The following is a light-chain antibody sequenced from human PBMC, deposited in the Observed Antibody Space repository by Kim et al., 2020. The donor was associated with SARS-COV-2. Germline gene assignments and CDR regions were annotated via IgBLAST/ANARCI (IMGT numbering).Light chain of an antibody. J-gene: IGLJ2*01. CDR1: GSDVGAYNY. CDR3: RSNGSSNNL. CDR2: AVS. Sequence: PDHLVPIPVTGTGSDVGAYNYVYWYQQHPGKAPKLLIYAVSQRPSGVPDRFSGSKSGNTATLTVSELQAEDEADYYCRSNGSSNNLFGGGTQLTVL. V-gene: IGLV2-8*01.